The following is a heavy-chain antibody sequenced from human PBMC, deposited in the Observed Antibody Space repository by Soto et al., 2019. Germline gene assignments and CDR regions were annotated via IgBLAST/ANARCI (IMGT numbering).Heavy chain of an antibody. CDR1: GFTFSSYW. D-gene: IGHD2-15*01. CDR3: ARRGSGVTRGLHY. J-gene: IGHJ4*02. CDR2: INTDGSST. Sequence: EVQLVESGGGLVQPGGSLRLSCAASGFTFSSYWMHWVRQAPGKGLVWISRINTDGSSTSYVDSVQGRFTISRDNGKNTLFLQRNSLRGDDTAVYYCARRGSGVTRGLHYWGQGTLVTVSS. V-gene: IGHV3-74*01.